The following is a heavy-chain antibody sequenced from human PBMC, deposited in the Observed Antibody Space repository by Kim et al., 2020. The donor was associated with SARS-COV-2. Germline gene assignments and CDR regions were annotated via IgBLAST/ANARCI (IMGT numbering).Heavy chain of an antibody. J-gene: IGHJ6*03. CDR2: ISYDGRNK. V-gene: IGHV3-30*04. CDR1: GFTFSSYA. D-gene: IGHD1-26*01. Sequence: GGSLRLSCAASGFTFSSYAMHWVRQAPGKGLEWVAVISYDGRNKYYADSVKGRFTISRDNSKNKLYLQMNSLRAEDTAVYYCAREGGPDRYYYYYMDVWGKGTTVTVSS. CDR3: AREGGPDRYYYYYMDV.